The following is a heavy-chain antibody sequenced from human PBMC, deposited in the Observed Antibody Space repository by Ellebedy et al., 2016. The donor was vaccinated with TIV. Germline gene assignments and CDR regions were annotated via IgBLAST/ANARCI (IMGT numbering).Heavy chain of an antibody. J-gene: IGHJ6*02. D-gene: IGHD3-3*01. CDR3: AGDNLSPYYDFLSGPKWGYYYGMDV. V-gene: IGHV3-23*01. CDR1: GFTIRSYA. Sequence: PGGSLRLSCAASGFTIRSYAMSWVRQTLGKGLEWVSGISGSDGSIYYADSVKGRFTISRDNSNNTLFLQMNSLRAEDTAEYSCAGDNLSPYYDFLSGPKWGYYYGMDVWGQGTTVTVSS. CDR2: ISGSDGSI.